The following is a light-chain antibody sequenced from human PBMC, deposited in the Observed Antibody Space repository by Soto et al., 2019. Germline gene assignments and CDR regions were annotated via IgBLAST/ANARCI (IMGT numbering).Light chain of an antibody. J-gene: IGKJ4*01. CDR2: HAS. Sequence: EIVLTQSPATLSLSPGERATLSCGASQSVSNTYLAWYQHKPGLAPRLLVYHASSRATGIPDRFSGSGSGTDFTLTISRLEPEDFAVYYCQHYGSSLAFG. CDR3: QHYGSSLA. CDR1: QSVSNTY. V-gene: IGKV3D-20*01.